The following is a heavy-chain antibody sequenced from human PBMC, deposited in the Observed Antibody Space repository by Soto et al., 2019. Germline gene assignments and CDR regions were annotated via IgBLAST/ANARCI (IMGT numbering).Heavy chain of an antibody. CDR1: GGSISSYY. J-gene: IGHJ6*02. D-gene: IGHD3-22*01. CDR2: IYYSGST. V-gene: IGHV4-59*01. Sequence: SETLSLTCTVSGGSISSYYWSWIRQPPGKGLEWIGYIYYSGSTNYNPSLKSRVTISVDTSKNQFSLKLSSVTAADTAVYYCARSKYYYDSSGYYYYYGMDVWGQGTTVT. CDR3: ARSKYYYDSSGYYYYYGMDV.